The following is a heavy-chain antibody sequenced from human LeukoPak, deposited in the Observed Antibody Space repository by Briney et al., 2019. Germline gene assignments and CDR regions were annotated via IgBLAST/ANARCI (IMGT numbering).Heavy chain of an antibody. CDR1: GFIFSNFY. Sequence: GGSLRLSCEASGFIFSNFYMAWIRQAPGKGLEWLSYISGSAGRIVYADSVKGRFTVSRDNAKNTLFLQMNSLRAEDTAVYYCARDQEGIHASSSGNSNYYYMDVWGKGTTVTVSS. CDR3: ARDQEGIHASSSGNSNYYYMDV. CDR2: ISGSAGRI. J-gene: IGHJ6*03. D-gene: IGHD6-6*01. V-gene: IGHV3-11*04.